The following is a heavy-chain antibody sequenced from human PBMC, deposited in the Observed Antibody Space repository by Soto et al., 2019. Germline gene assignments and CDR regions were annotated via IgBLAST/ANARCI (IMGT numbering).Heavy chain of an antibody. CDR1: GFTFSDYY. V-gene: IGHV3-11*06. Sequence: QRLSCAASGFTFSDYYMSWIRQAPGKGLEWVSYISSSSSYTNYADSVKGRFTISRDNAKNSLYLQMNSLRAEDTAVYYCAREIVVAGGINWFDPWGQGTLVTVSS. J-gene: IGHJ5*02. D-gene: IGHD2-15*01. CDR2: ISSSSSYT. CDR3: AREIVVAGGINWFDP.